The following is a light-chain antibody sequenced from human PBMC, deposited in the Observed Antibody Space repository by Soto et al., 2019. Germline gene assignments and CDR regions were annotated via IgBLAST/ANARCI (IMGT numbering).Light chain of an antibody. Sequence: EIVLTQSPATLSLSPGERAALSCRASQGVGRFLAWYQQKPGQAPRLLIYDASNRATGIPARFSGSGSVTDFTLAIDNLEPEDFAVYYCQQRGGWPLTFGGGDQGRDQT. J-gene: IGKJ4*01. CDR3: QQRGGWPLT. CDR2: DAS. CDR1: QGVGRF. V-gene: IGKV3-11*01.